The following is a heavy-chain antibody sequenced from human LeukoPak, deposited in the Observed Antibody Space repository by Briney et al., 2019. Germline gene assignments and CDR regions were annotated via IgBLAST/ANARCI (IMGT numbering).Heavy chain of an antibody. Sequence: KPSETLSLTCAVYGGSFSGYYWSWIRQPPGKGLEWIGEINHSGSTNYNPSLKSRVTISVDTSKNQFSLKLSSVTAADTAVYYCARGRSITIFGVVRIPHAFDIWGQGTMVTVSS. CDR2: INHSGST. V-gene: IGHV4-34*01. J-gene: IGHJ3*02. CDR1: GGSFSGYY. D-gene: IGHD3-3*01. CDR3: ARGRSITIFGVVRIPHAFDI.